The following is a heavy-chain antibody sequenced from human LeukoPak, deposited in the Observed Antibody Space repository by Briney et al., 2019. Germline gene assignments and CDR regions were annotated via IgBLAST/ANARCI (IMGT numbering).Heavy chain of an antibody. J-gene: IGHJ4*02. Sequence: GALELSWSSSGFPFRSYWMPRGRQAPGKGLGWVPRINSDGSSTSYADSVKGRFTISRDNAKNTLYLQMNSLRAEDTAVYYCARDLVRYGDYVLDWGQGTLVTVSS. D-gene: IGHD4-17*01. CDR2: INSDGSST. V-gene: IGHV3-74*01. CDR3: ARDLVRYGDYVLD. CDR1: GFPFRSYW.